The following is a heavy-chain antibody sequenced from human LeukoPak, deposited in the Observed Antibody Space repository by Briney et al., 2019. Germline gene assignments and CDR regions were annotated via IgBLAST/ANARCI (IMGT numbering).Heavy chain of an antibody. D-gene: IGHD5-18*01. J-gene: IGHJ6*03. CDR3: AALMHQGVTSSFGYYMDV. Sequence: ASVKVSCKASGGTFSSYAISWVRQVPGQGLEWMGRIIPILGIANYAQRFQGRVTITADKSTSTAYMELSSLRSEDTAVYYCAALMHQGVTSSFGYYMDVWGKGTTVTVSS. V-gene: IGHV1-69*04. CDR1: GGTFSSYA. CDR2: IIPILGIA.